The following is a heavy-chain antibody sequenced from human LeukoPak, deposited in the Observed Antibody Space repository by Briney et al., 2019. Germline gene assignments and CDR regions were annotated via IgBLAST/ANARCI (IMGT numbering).Heavy chain of an antibody. D-gene: IGHD1-26*01. V-gene: IGHV4-39*01. Sequence: SETLSLTCTVSDGSISSGDYYWSWIRQPPGKGLEWIGSIYYSGSTYYNPSLKSRVTISVDTSKNQFSLKLSSVTAADTAVYYCATTSLVGATTDDAFDIWGQGTMVTVSS. CDR3: ATTSLVGATTDDAFDI. CDR1: DGSISSGDYY. J-gene: IGHJ3*02. CDR2: IYYSGST.